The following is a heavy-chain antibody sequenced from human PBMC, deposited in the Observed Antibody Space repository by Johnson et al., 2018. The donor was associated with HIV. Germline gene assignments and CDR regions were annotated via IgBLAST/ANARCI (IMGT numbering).Heavy chain of an antibody. V-gene: IGHV3-11*06. CDR3: AREGPSERAGFDI. J-gene: IGHJ3*02. CDR2: INSAGSGT. CDR1: GFTFSDYY. Sequence: QVQLVESGGGLVKPGGSLRLSCAASGFTFSDYYMSWIRQAPGKGLEWVSYINSAGSGTSYADSVKGRFTISRDNAKNTLYLQMNSLRADDTAVYYCAREGPSERAGFDIWGQGTMVTVSS.